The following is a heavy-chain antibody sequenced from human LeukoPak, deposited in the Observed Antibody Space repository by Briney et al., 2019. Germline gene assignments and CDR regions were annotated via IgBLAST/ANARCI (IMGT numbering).Heavy chain of an antibody. CDR3: ARGVRNGPHNYDILTGYYTDFDY. CDR2: ISAYNGNT. CDR1: GYTFTSYG. Sequence: ASVKVSCKASGYTFTSYGISWVRQAPGQGLEWMGWISAYNGNTNYAQKLQGRVAMTTDTSTSTAYMELRSLRSDDTAVYYCARGVRNGPHNYDILTGYYTDFDYWGQGTLVTVSS. V-gene: IGHV1-18*01. J-gene: IGHJ4*02. D-gene: IGHD3-9*01.